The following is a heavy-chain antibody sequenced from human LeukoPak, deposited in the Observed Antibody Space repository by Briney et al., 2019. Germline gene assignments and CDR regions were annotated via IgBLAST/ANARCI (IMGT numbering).Heavy chain of an antibody. J-gene: IGHJ4*02. D-gene: IGHD6-6*01. CDR2: ISGSGGNT. Sequence: GGSLRLSCSASGFTFSSYAMAWVRQARGKGLGWVSAISGSGGNTYYADSVKGRFTISRDNSKNTLYLQMNSLRAEDTAVYYCANWVEGARPSLDYWGQGALVTVSS. CDR3: ANWVEGARPSLDY. CDR1: GFTFSSYA. V-gene: IGHV3-23*01.